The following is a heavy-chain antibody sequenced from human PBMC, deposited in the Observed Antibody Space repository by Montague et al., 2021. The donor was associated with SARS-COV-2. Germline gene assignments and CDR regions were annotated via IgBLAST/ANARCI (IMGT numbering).Heavy chain of an antibody. J-gene: IGHJ3*02. D-gene: IGHD2-21*02. CDR3: ARRTWGDSGVFDI. CDR1: GGSISSGNW. V-gene: IGHV4-4*02. CDR2: SIIVGAP. Sequence: SETLSLTCVVSGGSISSGNWWSWVRQPPGKGLGWIGESIIVGAPAAKYNPSLNSRVTISADKSKNQFSLRVTSVTAADTAVYYCARRTWGDSGVFDIWGRGTKVIVSS.